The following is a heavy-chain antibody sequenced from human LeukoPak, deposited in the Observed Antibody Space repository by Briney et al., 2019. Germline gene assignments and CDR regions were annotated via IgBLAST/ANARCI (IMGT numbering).Heavy chain of an antibody. CDR3: AKEPHRYCSSTSCYLGAFDI. J-gene: IGHJ3*02. Sequence: GGSLRLSCAASGFTFSSYAMHWVRQAPGKGLEWVAVISYDGSNKYYADSVKGRFTISRDNSKNTLYLQMNSLRAEDTAVYYCAKEPHRYCSSTSCYLGAFDIWGQGTMVTVSS. V-gene: IGHV3-30-3*01. D-gene: IGHD2-2*01. CDR2: ISYDGSNK. CDR1: GFTFSSYA.